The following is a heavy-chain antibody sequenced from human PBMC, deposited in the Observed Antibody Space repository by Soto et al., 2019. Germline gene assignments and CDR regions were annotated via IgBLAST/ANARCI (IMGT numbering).Heavy chain of an antibody. CDR2: IIPIFGTA. CDR1: GGTFSSYA. CDR3: ARSAYCGGDCYPTFDY. V-gene: IGHV1-69*13. D-gene: IGHD2-21*02. J-gene: IGHJ4*02. Sequence: SVKVSCKASGGTFSSYAISWVRQAPGQGLEWMGGIIPIFGTANYAQKFQGRVTITADESTSTAYMELSSLRSEDTAVYYCARSAYCGGDCYPTFDYWGQGTLVTVSS.